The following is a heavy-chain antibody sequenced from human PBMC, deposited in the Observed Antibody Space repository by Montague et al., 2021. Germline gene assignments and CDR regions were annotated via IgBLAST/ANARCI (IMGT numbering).Heavy chain of an antibody. J-gene: IGHJ6*03. CDR1: RSLINSDYY. CDR3: ARERDRYYYMDI. V-gene: IGHV4-38-2*02. CDR2: VSHGGRT. Sequence: SETLSLTCTVSRSLINSDYYCGWIRQPPGKGLEWMGNVSHGGRTYYNPSLKSRVTISVDTSNNHFSLKLSSVTAADTAMYYCARERDRYYYMDIWGKGTTITVSS.